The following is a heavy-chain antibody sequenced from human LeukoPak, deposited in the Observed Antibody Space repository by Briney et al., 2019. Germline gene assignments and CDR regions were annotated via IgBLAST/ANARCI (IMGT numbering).Heavy chain of an antibody. CDR1: GFTFSSYG. D-gene: IGHD6-13*01. CDR3: AREGDTRYSSSWYGY. Sequence: GGSLRLSCAASGFTFSSYGMHWVRQAPGKGLEWVSSISSSSSYIYYADSVKGRFTISRDNAKNSLYLQMNSLRAEDTAVYYCAREGDTRYSSSWYGYWGQGTLVTVSS. CDR2: ISSSSSYI. J-gene: IGHJ4*02. V-gene: IGHV3-21*01.